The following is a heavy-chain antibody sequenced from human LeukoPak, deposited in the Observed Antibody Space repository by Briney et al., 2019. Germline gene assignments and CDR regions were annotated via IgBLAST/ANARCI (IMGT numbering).Heavy chain of an antibody. J-gene: IGHJ6*02. CDR2: IYSGGST. Sequence: GGSLRLSCAASGFTVSSNYMSWVRQAPGKGLEWVSVIYSGGSTHYADSVKGRFTISRDNSKNTLYLQMNSLRAEDTAVYYCAGELLDYYDSSGYYQRYYGMDVWGQGTTVTVSS. CDR1: GFTVSSNY. CDR3: AGELLDYYDSSGYYQRYYGMDV. D-gene: IGHD3-22*01. V-gene: IGHV3-66*01.